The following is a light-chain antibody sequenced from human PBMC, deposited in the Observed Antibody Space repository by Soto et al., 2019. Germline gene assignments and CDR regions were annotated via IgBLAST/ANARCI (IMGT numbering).Light chain of an antibody. J-gene: IGLJ2*01. CDR2: DVS. CDR1: SSDFGGYNY. Sequence: QSVLTQPASVSGSPGQSITISCVGTSSDFGGYNYVSWYQQHPGQAPKLMISDVSNRPSGVSNRFSGSKSGNTASLTISGLQAEDEAHYYCSSYGRSPPLGHVVFGGGTKVTVL. V-gene: IGLV2-14*01. CDR3: SSYGRSPPLGHVV.